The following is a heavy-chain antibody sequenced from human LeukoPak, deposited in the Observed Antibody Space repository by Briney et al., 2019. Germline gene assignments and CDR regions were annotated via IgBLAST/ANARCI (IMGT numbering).Heavy chain of an antibody. CDR3: WRGLIHRLPYADRSKRWFDP. Sequence: SETLSLTCAVYVGSFSVYYWSWIPHPPGEGVECIGEIYHSGSTNYNPSLKSRVTISVDTSQNQFSPKISSLNAADTAVFYWWRGLIHRLPYADRSKRWFDPWGQGTLVTVSS. CDR2: IYHSGST. J-gene: IGHJ5*02. CDR1: VGSFSVYY. V-gene: IGHV4-34*01. D-gene: IGHD3-16*01.